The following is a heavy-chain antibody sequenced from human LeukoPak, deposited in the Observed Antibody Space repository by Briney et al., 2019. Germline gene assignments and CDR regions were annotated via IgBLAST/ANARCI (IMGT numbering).Heavy chain of an antibody. Sequence: GGSLRLSCAASGFTFSNHAMSWVRHAPGKGLEWVSTISGSGDSTYYADSVKGRFTISGDNSKNTLYLQMNSLRAEDTAVYYCARRGPNWGFFDYWGRGTLVTVSS. CDR1: GFTFSNHA. CDR2: ISGSGDST. V-gene: IGHV3-23*01. D-gene: IGHD7-27*01. J-gene: IGHJ4*02. CDR3: ARRGPNWGFFDY.